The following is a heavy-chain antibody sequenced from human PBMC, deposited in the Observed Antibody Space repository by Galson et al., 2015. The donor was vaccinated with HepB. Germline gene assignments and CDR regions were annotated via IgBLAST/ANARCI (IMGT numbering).Heavy chain of an antibody. CDR1: GYTFTSYA. CDR3: ASSGYCSSTSCYDAFDI. V-gene: IGHV1-3*01. CDR2: INAGNGNT. D-gene: IGHD2-2*03. J-gene: IGHJ3*02. Sequence: KASGYTFTSYAMHWVRRAPGQRLEWMGWINAGNGNTKYSQKFQGRVTITRDTSASTAYMELSSLRSEDTAVYYCASSGYCSSTSCYDAFDIWGQGTMVTVSS.